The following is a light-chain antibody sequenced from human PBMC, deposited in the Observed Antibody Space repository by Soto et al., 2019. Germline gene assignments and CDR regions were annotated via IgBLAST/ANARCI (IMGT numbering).Light chain of an antibody. J-gene: IGLJ2*01. CDR3: SSFAGSPVV. V-gene: IGLV2-8*01. Sequence: QSVLTQPPSASGSLGQSVTIPCTGTSSDVGDYNYVSWYQQHPGKVPKLMIYEVSKRPPGVPDRFSGSKSGNTASLTVSGLQAEDEADYYCSSFAGSPVVFGGGTKVTVL. CDR2: EVS. CDR1: SSDVGDYNY.